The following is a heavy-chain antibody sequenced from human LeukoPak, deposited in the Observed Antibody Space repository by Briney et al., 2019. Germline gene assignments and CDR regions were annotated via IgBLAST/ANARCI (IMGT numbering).Heavy chain of an antibody. CDR3: AKEFIAGDGHVDCDS. J-gene: IGHJ4*02. D-gene: IGHD5-24*01. V-gene: IGHV3-23*01. CDR1: GFTISTYA. CDR2: ITSSGATT. Sequence: GESLRLSCAAPGFTISTYAMTWVRQAPGKGLEWVSSITSSGATTYYADSVKGRFTISRDISKNTSYLQMNSLTAEDSAVYYCAKEFIAGDGHVDCDSWGQGTLVTVSS.